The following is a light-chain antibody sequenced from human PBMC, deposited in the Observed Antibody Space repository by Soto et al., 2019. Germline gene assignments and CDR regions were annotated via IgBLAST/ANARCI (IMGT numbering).Light chain of an antibody. CDR3: QSFDSSRNGWV. J-gene: IGLJ3*02. CDR2: DNN. Sequence: QSVLTQPPSVSGAPGQRVTISCTGSGSNIGAGYDVHWYQQIPGTAPKLLIFDNNNRPSGVPDRFSGSKSATSACLAITGRQAEDEADYYCQSFDSSRNGWVFGGGTKLTVL. V-gene: IGLV1-40*01. CDR1: GSNIGAGYD.